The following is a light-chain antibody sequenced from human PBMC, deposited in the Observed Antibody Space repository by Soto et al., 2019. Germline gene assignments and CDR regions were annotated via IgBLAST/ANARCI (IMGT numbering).Light chain of an antibody. CDR3: QQYNNWPRT. J-gene: IGKJ1*01. CDR2: GAS. V-gene: IGKV3-15*01. Sequence: EIVMTQSPATLSVSPGERATLSCRASQSVSGNLAWYQRKPGQPPRLLIYGASTRATGIPARFSGSGSGTEFTLTISSLQSEDFAVYDCQQYNNWPRTFGQGTKVEIK. CDR1: QSVSGN.